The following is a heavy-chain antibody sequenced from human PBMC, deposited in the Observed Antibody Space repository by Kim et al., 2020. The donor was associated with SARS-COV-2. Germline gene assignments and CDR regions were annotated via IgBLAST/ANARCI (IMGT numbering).Heavy chain of an antibody. CDR1: AYRFTDYR. V-gene: IGHV5-51*01. CDR3: ARGLASEFYFDF. CDR2: IYPDDPEL. J-gene: IGHJ4*01. Sequence: GESLKISCQGSAYRFTDYRIGWVRQKSGRGLEWMGIIYPDDPELTYSPSFEGHVTISVDKTINTAYLQLSGLKASDTAIYYCARGLASEFYFDFWGHGTL.